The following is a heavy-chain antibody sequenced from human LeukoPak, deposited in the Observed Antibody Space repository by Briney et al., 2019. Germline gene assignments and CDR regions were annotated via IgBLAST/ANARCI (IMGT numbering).Heavy chain of an antibody. CDR1: GYTFTGYY. V-gene: IGHV1-8*03. Sequence: ASVKVSCKASGYTFTGYYMHWVRQAPGQGLEWMGWMNPNSGDTGYAQKFQGRVTITRNTSISTAYMELSSLRSEDTAVYYCARGGYCSSTSCYTGDWFDPWGQGTLVTVSS. D-gene: IGHD2-2*02. CDR2: MNPNSGDT. J-gene: IGHJ5*02. CDR3: ARGGYCSSTSCYTGDWFDP.